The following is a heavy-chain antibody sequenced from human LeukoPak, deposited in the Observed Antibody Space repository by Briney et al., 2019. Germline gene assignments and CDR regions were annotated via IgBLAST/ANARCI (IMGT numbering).Heavy chain of an antibody. D-gene: IGHD5-12*01. V-gene: IGHV4-39*07. CDR3: ARVDIVATIVDY. J-gene: IGHJ4*02. Sequence: SETLSLTCTVSGGSISSGDYYWSWIRQPPGKGLEWIGEINHSGSTNYNPSLKSRVTISVDTSKNQFSLKLSSVTAADTAVYYCARVDIVATIVDYWGQGTLVTVSS. CDR2: INHSGST. CDR1: GGSISSGDYY.